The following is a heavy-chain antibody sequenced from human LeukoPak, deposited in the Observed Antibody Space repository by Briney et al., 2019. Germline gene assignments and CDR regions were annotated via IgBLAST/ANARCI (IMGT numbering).Heavy chain of an antibody. D-gene: IGHD3-9*01. J-gene: IGHJ2*01. Sequence: ASVKVSCKASGYTFTDYYTRWVRQAPGQGLEWMGWINPNSGDTKYAQKFQGWVTMTRDTSITTAYMELSRLTSDDTALYFCARQGLTDWYFDLWGRGTLITVSS. CDR1: GYTFTDYY. CDR2: INPNSGDT. V-gene: IGHV1-2*04. CDR3: ARQGLTDWYFDL.